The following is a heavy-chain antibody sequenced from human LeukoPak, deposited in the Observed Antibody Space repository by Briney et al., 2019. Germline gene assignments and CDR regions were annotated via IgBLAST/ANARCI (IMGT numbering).Heavy chain of an antibody. Sequence: ASVKVSCKASGYSLTTYYMHWVRQAPGQGLEWMGIINPSGGSTSYAQKFQGRVTMTRDTSTSTVYMELSSLRSEDTAVYYCARECGSLLWFGELFGWFDPGAREPWSPSPQ. V-gene: IGHV1-46*01. CDR1: GYSLTTYY. CDR3: ARECGSLLWFGELFGWFDP. CDR2: INPSGGST. J-gene: IGHJ5*02. D-gene: IGHD3-10*01.